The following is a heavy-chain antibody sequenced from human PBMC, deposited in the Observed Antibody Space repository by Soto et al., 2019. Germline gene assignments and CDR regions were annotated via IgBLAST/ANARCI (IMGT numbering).Heavy chain of an antibody. CDR3: ARGDIRMTDSYSPYDAFDI. D-gene: IGHD3-9*01. Sequence: SVKLSCKASGYTSTSYAMEWVRQASGQRHERMGWINAGNGNTNYSQKFQGRVTMTRDTSTSTAHMELRSLRSDDTAVYYCARGDIRMTDSYSPYDAFDIWGQGTMVTVS. V-gene: IGHV1-3*01. CDR1: GYTSTSYA. CDR2: INAGNGNT. J-gene: IGHJ3*02.